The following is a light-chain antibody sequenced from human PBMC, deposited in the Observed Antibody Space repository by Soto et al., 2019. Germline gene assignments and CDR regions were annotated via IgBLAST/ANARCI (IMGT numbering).Light chain of an antibody. V-gene: IGKV3-15*01. CDR1: QSLGGN. Sequence: EIVMTQSPATLAVSPGDTATLSCRASQSLGGNLAWYQQKPGQAPRLLIFRASSRATGVPDRFSASGSGTEFTFTISGLQSEDFAVYYCQQYRNWPPWTFGPGTKVDI. CDR2: RAS. CDR3: QQYRNWPPWT. J-gene: IGKJ1*01.